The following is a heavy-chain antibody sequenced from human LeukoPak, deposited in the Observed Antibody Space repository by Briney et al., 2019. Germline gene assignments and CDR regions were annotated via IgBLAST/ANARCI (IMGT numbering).Heavy chain of an antibody. D-gene: IGHD6-13*01. Sequence: WASVKVSCKASGGTFSTYAISWVRQAPGQGLEWMGGIIPIFGTANYAQKFQGRVTITADESTSTAYMEPSSLRSEDTAVYYCARISWPRTYYYYGMDVWGQGTTVTVSS. J-gene: IGHJ6*02. V-gene: IGHV1-69*13. CDR1: GGTFSTYA. CDR3: ARISWPRTYYYYGMDV. CDR2: IIPIFGTA.